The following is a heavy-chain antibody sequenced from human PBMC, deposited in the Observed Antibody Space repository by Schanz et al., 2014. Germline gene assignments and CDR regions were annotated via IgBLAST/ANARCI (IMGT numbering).Heavy chain of an antibody. Sequence: EVQLLASGGGLVQPGGSLRLTCLTSGFTFTDHAMSWVRQAPGKGLEWVSLIYSGGDTNYAGSVKGRFTISRDGSKNTLYLQMNSLRAEDTAVYYCARKTDSSGTGDYWGQGTLVTVSS. J-gene: IGHJ4*02. CDR1: GFTFTDHA. D-gene: IGHD6-19*01. CDR3: ARKTDSSGTGDY. V-gene: IGHV3-66*01. CDR2: IYSGGDT.